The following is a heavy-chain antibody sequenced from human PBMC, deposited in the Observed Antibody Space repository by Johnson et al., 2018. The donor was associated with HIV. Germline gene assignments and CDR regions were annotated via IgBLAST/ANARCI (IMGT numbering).Heavy chain of an antibody. CDR1: GFTVSSNY. CDR3: HVVVAADQTNYHDAFDI. CDR2: IYSGGST. V-gene: IGHV3-66*01. J-gene: IGHJ3*02. Sequence: VQLVESGGGLVQPGGSLRLSCAASGFTVSSNYMSWVRQAPGKGLEWVSVIYSGGSTYYADSVKGRFPISRDNSKNTLYLQMNSLRAEDTALYYCHVVVAADQTNYHDAFDIWGQGTMVTVSS. D-gene: IGHD2-15*01.